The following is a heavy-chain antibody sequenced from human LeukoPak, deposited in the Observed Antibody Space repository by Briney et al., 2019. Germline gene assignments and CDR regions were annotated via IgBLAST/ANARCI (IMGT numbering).Heavy chain of an antibody. Sequence: GGSLRLSCAASGFTVSGSYMSWVRQAPGKGLEWVSVFYSGGSTYYADSVKGRFTLSRDNSQNTLNLQMNSLRAEDTAVYYCARAGIAAAGTLGYWGQGTLVTVSS. V-gene: IGHV3-53*01. CDR1: GFTVSGSY. CDR3: ARAGIAAAGTLGY. CDR2: FYSGGST. D-gene: IGHD6-13*01. J-gene: IGHJ4*02.